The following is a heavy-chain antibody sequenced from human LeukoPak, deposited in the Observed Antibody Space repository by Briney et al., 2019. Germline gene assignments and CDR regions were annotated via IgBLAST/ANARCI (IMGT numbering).Heavy chain of an antibody. CDR1: GFTFSTYA. V-gene: IGHV3-23*01. Sequence: GGSLRLSCAASGFTFSTYAMNWVRQAPGKGLEWVSFITGSGSGTYYTDSVKGRFTISRDNPRNTLYLQMNSLRVEDTAVYYCAKDHIVVAGTAGDGVFDYWGQGTLVTVSS. D-gene: IGHD6-19*01. CDR3: AKDHIVVAGTAGDGVFDY. J-gene: IGHJ4*02. CDR2: ITGSGSGT.